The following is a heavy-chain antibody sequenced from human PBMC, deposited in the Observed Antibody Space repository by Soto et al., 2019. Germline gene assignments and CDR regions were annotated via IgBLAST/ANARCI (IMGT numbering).Heavy chain of an antibody. CDR1: GFPFSTYP. Sequence: GGSLRLSCAASGFPFSTYPMNWVRQVPGKGLEWVSGISGSGISTFYADSVKGRFTISRDNSKNTVYLQMNRLRAEDTALYYCVKLPVTTASYYYFGMDVWGQGTTVTVS. CDR3: VKLPVTTASYYYFGMDV. CDR2: ISGSGIST. D-gene: IGHD4-4*01. J-gene: IGHJ6*02. V-gene: IGHV3-23*01.